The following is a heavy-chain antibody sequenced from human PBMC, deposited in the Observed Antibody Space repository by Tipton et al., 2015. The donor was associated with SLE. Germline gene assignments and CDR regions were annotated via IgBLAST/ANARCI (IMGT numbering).Heavy chain of an antibody. V-gene: IGHV4-34*01. Sequence: TLSLTCAVYGGSFSNNYWWGWVRQPPGKGLEWIGEINHSGSTNYNPSLKSRVTISVDTSKNQFSLKLSSVTAADTAVYYCARGLGLLRQPLSYWGQGTLVTVSS. CDR3: ARGLGLLRQPLSY. D-gene: IGHD6-13*01. CDR2: INHSGST. CDR1: GGSFSNNY. J-gene: IGHJ4*02.